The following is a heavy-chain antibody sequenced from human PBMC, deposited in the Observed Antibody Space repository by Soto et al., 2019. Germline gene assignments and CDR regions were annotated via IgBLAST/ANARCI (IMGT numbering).Heavy chain of an antibody. Sequence: QVQLVQSGAEMRKPGSSLRVSCKASGGTFSDFAFSWVRQAPGQGLEWMGGIVPRFGSPNYAQKFGGRVTITADTSTITVYMELSSLRFDDTAVYFCARDRIQLRLGKYSFNGMDVWGQGTTITVSS. V-gene: IGHV1-69*06. J-gene: IGHJ6*02. D-gene: IGHD3-16*01. CDR2: IVPRFGSP. CDR3: ARDRIQLRLGKYSFNGMDV. CDR1: GGTFSDFA.